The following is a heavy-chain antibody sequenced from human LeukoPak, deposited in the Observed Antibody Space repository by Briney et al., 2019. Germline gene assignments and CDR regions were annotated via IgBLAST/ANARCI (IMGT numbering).Heavy chain of an antibody. D-gene: IGHD2-15*01. Sequence: ASVKVSCKASGYTFTSYYMHWVRQAPGQGLEWMGIINPSGCSTRNAQKFQGRVTMTRGTSTSTVYMELSSLRSEETAVYYCARDYKDIVVVVAALTELNWFDPWGQGTLVTVSS. CDR2: INPSGCST. CDR3: ARDYKDIVVVVAALTELNWFDP. J-gene: IGHJ5*02. V-gene: IGHV1-46*01. CDR1: GYTFTSYY.